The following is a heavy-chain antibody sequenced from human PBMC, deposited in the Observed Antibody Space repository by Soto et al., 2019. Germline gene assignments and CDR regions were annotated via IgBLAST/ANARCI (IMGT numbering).Heavy chain of an antibody. CDR3: ARAIAADPYYYYYGMDV. V-gene: IGHV5-51*01. J-gene: IGHJ6*02. CDR1: GYSFTSYW. D-gene: IGHD6-13*01. Sequence: PVESLKISCKGSGYSFTSYWIGWVRQMTGKGLEWMGIIYPGDSDTRYSPSFQGQVTISADKSISTAYLQWSSLKASDTAMYYCARAIAADPYYYYYGMDVWGQGTTVTVSS. CDR2: IYPGDSDT.